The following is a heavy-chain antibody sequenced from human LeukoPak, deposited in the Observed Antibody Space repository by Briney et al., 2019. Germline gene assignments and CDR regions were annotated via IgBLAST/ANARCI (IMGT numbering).Heavy chain of an antibody. J-gene: IGHJ4*02. CDR3: ARDDDILTGYKYYFDY. D-gene: IGHD3-9*01. V-gene: IGHV3-21*01. Sequence: PGGSLRLSCAAPGFTFSSYSINWVRQAPGKGLEWVSSISSSSSYIYYADSVKGRFTISRDNAKNSLYLQMNSLRAEDTAVYYCARDDDILTGYKYYFDYWGQGTLVTVSS. CDR1: GFTFSSYS. CDR2: ISSSSSYI.